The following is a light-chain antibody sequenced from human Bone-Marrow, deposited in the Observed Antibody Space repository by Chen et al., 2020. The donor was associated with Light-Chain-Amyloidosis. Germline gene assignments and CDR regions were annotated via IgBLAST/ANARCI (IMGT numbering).Light chain of an antibody. Sequence: QSSPTPPSSVSGSPWQTFTLSCPCTSTDVGGYNYVSWYQQHPGKAPKPMIYDVSTRPSGVSRRCSGSKSGNTASLTSSGRQAEDEADYYCSSYTASSFYVFGTATTVTVL. CDR2: DVS. CDR3: SSYTASSFYV. J-gene: IGLJ1*01. V-gene: IGLV2-14*03. CDR1: STDVGGYNY.